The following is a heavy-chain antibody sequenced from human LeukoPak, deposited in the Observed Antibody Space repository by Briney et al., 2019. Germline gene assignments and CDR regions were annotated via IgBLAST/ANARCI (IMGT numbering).Heavy chain of an antibody. Sequence: CSMNWVRQAPGKGLEWVSSIDFTSRYIYNADSVKGRFTTSRDNAKNSLDLQMNSLKVEDTAVYYCATPAAGPGAEYSLYWGQGTLVIVSS. J-gene: IGHJ1*01. CDR2: IDFTSRYI. V-gene: IGHV3-21*01. D-gene: IGHD6-13*01. CDR1: CS. CDR3: ATPAAGPGAEYSLY.